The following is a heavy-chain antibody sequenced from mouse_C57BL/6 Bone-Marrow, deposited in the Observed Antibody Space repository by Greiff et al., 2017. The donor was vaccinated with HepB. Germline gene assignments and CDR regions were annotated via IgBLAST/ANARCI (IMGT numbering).Heavy chain of an antibody. CDR3: TPMVTPWFAY. CDR2: IDPENGDT. V-gene: IGHV14-4*01. J-gene: IGHJ3*01. Sequence: DVKLVESGAELVRPGASVKLSCTASGFNIKDDYMHWVKQRPEQGLEWIGWIDPENGDTEYASKFQGKATITADTSSNTAYLQLSSLTSEDTAVYYCTPMVTPWFAYWGQGTLVTVSA. D-gene: IGHD2-3*01. CDR1: GFNIKDDY.